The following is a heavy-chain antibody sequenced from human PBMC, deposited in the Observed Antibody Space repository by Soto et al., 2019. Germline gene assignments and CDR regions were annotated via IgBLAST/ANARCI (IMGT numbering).Heavy chain of an antibody. CDR1: GFTFSSYA. CDR2: ISYDGSNK. D-gene: IGHD3-9*01. Sequence: GGSLRLSCAASGFTFSSYAMHWVRQAPGKGLEWVAVISYDGSNKYYADSVKGRFTISRDNSKNTLYLQMNSLRAEDTAVYYCASGSEPKSRDELRYFDWLSGLDDYCYYYYGMDVWGQGTTVTSP. V-gene: IGHV3-30-3*01. CDR3: ASGSEPKSRDELRYFDWLSGLDDYCYYYYGMDV. J-gene: IGHJ6*02.